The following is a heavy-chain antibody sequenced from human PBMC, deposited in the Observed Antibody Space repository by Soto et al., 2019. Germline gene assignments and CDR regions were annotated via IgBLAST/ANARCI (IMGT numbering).Heavy chain of an antibody. V-gene: IGHV3-23*01. CDR2: VSRAGTYT. CDR3: VKYTVTEDLGES. Sequence: EVPLLESGGDVVRPGGSPRLSCAASGFTFSSYAMGWVRQAPGKGLEWVAGVSRAGTYTFYADSVRGRFSISRDNSRDTVDLYMNALRGDDTAVYFCVKYTVTEDLGESWGQGTLVSVSS. J-gene: IGHJ1*01. D-gene: IGHD3-16*01. CDR1: GFTFSSYA.